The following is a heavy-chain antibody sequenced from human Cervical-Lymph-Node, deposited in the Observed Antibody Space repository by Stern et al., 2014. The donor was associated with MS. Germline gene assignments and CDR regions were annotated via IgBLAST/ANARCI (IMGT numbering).Heavy chain of an antibody. CDR1: GYSFTIYY. V-gene: IGHV5-51*01. CDR2: IYPYDSDT. CDR3: ARHVQGFDY. J-gene: IGHJ4*02. Sequence: EVQLVESGAEVKKPGESLKISCKLSGYSFTIYYIPWVRQVPGKGLEWMGFIYPYDSDTTYSPSFQGQVTISADKSITTAYLQWSSLRASDTAMYYCARHVQGFDYWGQGTLVTVSS.